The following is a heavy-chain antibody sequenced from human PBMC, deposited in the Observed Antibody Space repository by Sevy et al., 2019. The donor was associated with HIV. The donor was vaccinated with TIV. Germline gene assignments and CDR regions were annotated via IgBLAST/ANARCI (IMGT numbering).Heavy chain of an antibody. D-gene: IGHD2-2*01. J-gene: IGHJ4*02. CDR3: ATGKGYCSSTSCQPDFDY. CDR2: FDPEDEET. V-gene: IGHV1-24*01. CDR1: GYTLTELS. Sequence: ASVKVSCKVSGYTLTELSMHWERQAPGTGLEWMGGFDPEDEETIYAQKFQGRVTMTEDTSTDTAYMELSSLRTEDTAVYYCATGKGYCSSTSCQPDFDYWGQGTLVTVSS.